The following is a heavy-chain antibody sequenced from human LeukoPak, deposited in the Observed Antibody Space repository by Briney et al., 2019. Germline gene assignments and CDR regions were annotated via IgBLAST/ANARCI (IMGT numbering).Heavy chain of an antibody. Sequence: GGSLRLSCAASGFTFGSSAMSWVRQAPGKWLEWVSAISGNADRTYYADSVKGRFTVSRDTSKSTLFLQMNSLRAEDTAVYYCAKLLRGVVVPYFDYWGQGTLVIVSS. J-gene: IGHJ4*02. CDR2: ISGNADRT. V-gene: IGHV3-23*01. CDR1: GFTFGSSA. D-gene: IGHD3-10*01. CDR3: AKLLRGVVVPYFDY.